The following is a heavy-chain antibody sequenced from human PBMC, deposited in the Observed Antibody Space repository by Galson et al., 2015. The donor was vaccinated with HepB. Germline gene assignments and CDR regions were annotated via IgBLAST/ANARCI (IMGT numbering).Heavy chain of an antibody. CDR3: ARGPKAPHYYDSSGLGDAFDI. Sequence: LSCAASGFTVSNNYMSWVRQAPGKGLEWVSVMYRGGTTYYADSVEGRFTIPRDNSKNTFFLQMNSLRAEDTAVYYCARGPKAPHYYDSSGLGDAFDIWGQGTMVTVSS. CDR1: GFTVSNNY. CDR2: MYRGGTT. J-gene: IGHJ3*02. D-gene: IGHD3-22*01. V-gene: IGHV3-53*01.